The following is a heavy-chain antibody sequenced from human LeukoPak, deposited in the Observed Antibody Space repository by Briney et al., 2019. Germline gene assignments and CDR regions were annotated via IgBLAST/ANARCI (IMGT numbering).Heavy chain of an antibody. D-gene: IGHD6-13*01. CDR3: ARGRSGSSWYGELDY. Sequence: PGGSLRLSCAASGFTFSSYSMNWVRQAPGKGLEWASYINSNSRSISYVDSVKGRFTISRDNSKNTLYLQMNSLRAEDTAVYYCARGRSGSSWYGELDYWGQGTLVTVSS. CDR1: GFTFSSYS. CDR2: INSNSRSI. J-gene: IGHJ4*02. V-gene: IGHV3-48*01.